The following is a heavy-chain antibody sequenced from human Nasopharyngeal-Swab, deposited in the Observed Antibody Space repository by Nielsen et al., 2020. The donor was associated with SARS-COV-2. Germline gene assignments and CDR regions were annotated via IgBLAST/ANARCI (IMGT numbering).Heavy chain of an antibody. CDR2: IYPGDSDT. CDR3: ARLWECSSTSCYADLGWFDP. CDR1: GYSFTSYW. D-gene: IGHD2-2*01. J-gene: IGHJ5*02. Sequence: GESLKISCKGSGYSFTSYWIGRVRQMPGKGLEWMGIIYPGDSDTRYSPSFQGQVTISADKSISTAYLQWSSLKASDTAMYYCARLWECSSTSCYADLGWFDPWGQGTLVTVSS. V-gene: IGHV5-51*01.